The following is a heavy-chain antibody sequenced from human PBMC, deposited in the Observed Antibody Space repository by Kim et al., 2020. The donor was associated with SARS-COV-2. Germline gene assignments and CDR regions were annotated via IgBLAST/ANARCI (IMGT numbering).Heavy chain of an antibody. Sequence: SETLSLTCAVYGGSFSGYYWSWIRQPPGKGLEWIGEINHSGSTNYNPSLKSRVTISVDTSKNQFSLKLSSVTAADTAVYYCARALRLRYCSSTSCYMGAFDIWGQGTMVTVSS. CDR1: GGSFSGYY. CDR2: INHSGST. CDR3: ARALRLRYCSSTSCYMGAFDI. D-gene: IGHD2-2*02. J-gene: IGHJ3*02. V-gene: IGHV4-34*01.